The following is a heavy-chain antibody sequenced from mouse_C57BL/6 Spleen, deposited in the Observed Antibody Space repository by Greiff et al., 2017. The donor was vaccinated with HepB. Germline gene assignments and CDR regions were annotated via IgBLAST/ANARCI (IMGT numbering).Heavy chain of an antibody. CDR2: INPNNGGT. CDR3: ARQRDYGYFDV. V-gene: IGHV1-26*01. J-gene: IGHJ1*03. CDR1: GYTFTDYY. Sequence: VQLQQSGPELVKPGASVKISCKASGYTFTDYYMNWVKQSHGKSLEWIGDINPNNGGTSYNQKFKGKATLTVDKSSSTAYMELRSLTSEDSAVYYCARQRDYGYFDVWGTGTTVTVSS.